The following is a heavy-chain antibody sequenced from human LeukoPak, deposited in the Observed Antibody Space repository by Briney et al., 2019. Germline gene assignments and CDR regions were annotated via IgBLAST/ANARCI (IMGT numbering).Heavy chain of an antibody. CDR1: GDSISSYY. CDR2: IYYSGST. D-gene: IGHD3-3*01. V-gene: IGHV4-59*01. J-gene: IGHJ6*03. CDR3: ARGHPVRFLEWLSYYYYYYMDV. Sequence: SETLSLTCTVSGDSISSYYWSWIRQPPGKGLEWIGYIYYSGSTNYNPSLKSRVTISVDTSKNQFSLKLSSVTAADTAVYYCARGHPVRFLEWLSYYYYYYMDVWGKGTTVTVSS.